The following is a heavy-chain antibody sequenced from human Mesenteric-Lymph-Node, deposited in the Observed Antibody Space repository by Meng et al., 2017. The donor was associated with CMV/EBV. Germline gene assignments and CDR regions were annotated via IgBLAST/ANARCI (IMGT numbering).Heavy chain of an antibody. Sequence: GESLKISCAASGFTFSDYYMSWIRQAPGKGLEWVSYISSSGSTIYYADSVKGRFNISRDNAKNSLYLQMNSLRAEDTAVYYCARGGKEDYYDSSGRSYYYYGMDVWGQGTTVTVSS. CDR2: ISSSGSTI. CDR3: ARGGKEDYYDSSGRSYYYYGMDV. V-gene: IGHV3-11*01. J-gene: IGHJ6*02. CDR1: GFTFSDYY. D-gene: IGHD3-22*01.